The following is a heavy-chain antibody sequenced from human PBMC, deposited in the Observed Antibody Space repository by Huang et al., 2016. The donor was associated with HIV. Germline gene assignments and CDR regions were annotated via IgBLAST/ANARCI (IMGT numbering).Heavy chain of an antibody. J-gene: IGHJ6*02. CDR1: GASFNTYY. CDR3: ARMPTPSYYDTWSLAPVEEDFFYYNLDV. D-gene: IGHD3-3*01. V-gene: IGHV4-34*02. Sequence: QVRLEQWGQGLLKPSETLSLTCAVYGASFNTYYWSWVRQSPAKGLEWSGEIKPGGVTNYNPSIKSRVTMTVDTSKNQFYLKCLAMTAADAAIYYCARMPTPSYYDTWSLAPVEEDFFYYNLDVWGQGTPVSVSS. CDR2: IKPGGVT.